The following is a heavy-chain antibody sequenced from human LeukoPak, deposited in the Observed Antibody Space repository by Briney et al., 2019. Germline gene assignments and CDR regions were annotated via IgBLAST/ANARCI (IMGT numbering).Heavy chain of an antibody. CDR1: GYTFTSYD. Sequence: ASVKVSCKASGYTFTSYDINWVRQATGQGLEWMGWMSPNSGNTGYAQKFQGRVTMTRNTSISTAYMELSSLRSEDTAVYYCARTAMVRGVILYYYYGMDVWGQGTTVTVSS. V-gene: IGHV1-8*01. D-gene: IGHD3-10*01. CDR3: ARTAMVRGVILYYYYGMDV. CDR2: MSPNSGNT. J-gene: IGHJ6*02.